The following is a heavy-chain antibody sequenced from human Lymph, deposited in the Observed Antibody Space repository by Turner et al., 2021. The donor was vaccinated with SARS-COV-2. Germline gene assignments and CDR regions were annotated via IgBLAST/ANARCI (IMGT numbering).Heavy chain of an antibody. J-gene: IGHJ5*02. V-gene: IGHV1-8*01. CDR3: ARAAQLTVWFDP. D-gene: IGHD3-9*01. CDR1: GYTFTSYD. CDR2: MNPNSGNT. Sequence: QVPRAQSGVEVKTPGASVKVSCKASGYTFTSYDINWVRQATGQGLEWMGWMNPNSGNTGYAQKFQGRVTMTRNTSISTAYMELSSLRSEDTAVYYCARAAQLTVWFDPWGQGTLVTVSS.